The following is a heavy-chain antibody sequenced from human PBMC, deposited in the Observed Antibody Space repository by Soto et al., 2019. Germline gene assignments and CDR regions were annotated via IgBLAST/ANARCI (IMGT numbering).Heavy chain of an antibody. CDR3: ARDYDHGSGYYLEY. J-gene: IGHJ4*02. Sequence: FLRLCSGASGFTLHSHWMSCLRQAPGKGLEWVANTKHAGSETSSVDTVKGRFTISRDNAKNSLYLQMNSRRAEDTTVYYRARDYDHGSGYYLEYWGQGTLVTVSS. CDR1: GFTLHSHW. CDR2: TKHAGSET. D-gene: IGHD3-22*01. V-gene: IGHV3-7*01.